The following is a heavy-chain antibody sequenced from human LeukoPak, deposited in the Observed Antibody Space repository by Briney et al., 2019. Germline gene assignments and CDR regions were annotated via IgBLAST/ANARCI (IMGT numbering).Heavy chain of an antibody. Sequence: ASVKVSCKASGYTFTSYGISWVRQAPGQGLEWMGWISVYNGSTNYAQKLQGRVTMTTDTSTSTAYMELRSLRSDDTALYYCARAQFGEFLWGAEFDYWGQGTLVTVSS. V-gene: IGHV1-18*01. D-gene: IGHD3-10*01. CDR1: GYTFTSYG. J-gene: IGHJ4*02. CDR3: ARAQFGEFLWGAEFDY. CDR2: ISVYNGST.